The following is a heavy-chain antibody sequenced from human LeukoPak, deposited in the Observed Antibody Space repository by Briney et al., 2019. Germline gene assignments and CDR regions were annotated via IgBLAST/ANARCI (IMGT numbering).Heavy chain of an antibody. D-gene: IGHD5-18*01. J-gene: IGHJ4*02. CDR2: ISDDGSNK. CDR1: GFTFRSYG. Sequence: GRSLRLSCAASGFTFRSYGMHWVRQAPGKGLEWVAVISDDGSNKYYADSVKGRFTISRDSYKNTLSLQMNSLRVEDTAVYYCAKDNKRYSCDYWGQGTLVTVSS. CDR3: AKDNKRYSCDY. V-gene: IGHV3-30*18.